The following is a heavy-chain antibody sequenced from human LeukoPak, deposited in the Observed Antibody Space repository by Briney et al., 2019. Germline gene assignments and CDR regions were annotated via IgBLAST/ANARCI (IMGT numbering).Heavy chain of an antibody. CDR1: GFTFSRYW. V-gene: IGHV3-23*01. D-gene: IGHD6-6*01. CDR2: ISGSGAGT. J-gene: IGHJ4*02. CDR3: AKHHRMAARLVYFDY. Sequence: GGSLRLSCAASGFTFSRYWMHWVRQAPGKGLEWVSPISGSGAGTYYADSVKGRFTISRDNSKNTLYLQMNSLRVEDTAVYYCAKHHRMAARLVYFDYWGQGTLVTVSS.